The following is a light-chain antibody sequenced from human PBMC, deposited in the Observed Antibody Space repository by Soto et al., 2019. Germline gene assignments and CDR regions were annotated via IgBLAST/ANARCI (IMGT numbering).Light chain of an antibody. CDR3: QQQRT. V-gene: IGKV3-20*01. Sequence: EIVLTQSPGTLSLSPGERATLSCRASRSLSSSYVVWYQQKPGQAPRLLIYAASRRATGIPDRFSGSGSATEYTLTISRLEPEYFAVYYCQQQRTFGQGTKLEIK. CDR2: AAS. CDR1: RSLSSSY. J-gene: IGKJ2*01.